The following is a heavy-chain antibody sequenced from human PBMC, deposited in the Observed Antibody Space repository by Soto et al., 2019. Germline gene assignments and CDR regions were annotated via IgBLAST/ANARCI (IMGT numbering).Heavy chain of an antibody. J-gene: IGHJ6*02. V-gene: IGHV1-2*04. Sequence: ASVKVSCKASGYTFTGYYMHWVRQAPGQGLEWMGWINPNSGGTNYAQKFQGWVTMTRDTSISTAYMELSRLRSDDTAVYYCARDKKGYSGYDAYYYYGMDVWGQGTTVTSP. D-gene: IGHD5-12*01. CDR1: GYTFTGYY. CDR3: ARDKKGYSGYDAYYYYGMDV. CDR2: INPNSGGT.